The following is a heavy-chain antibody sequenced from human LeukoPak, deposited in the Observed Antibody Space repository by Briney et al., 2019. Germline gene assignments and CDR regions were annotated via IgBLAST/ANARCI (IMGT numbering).Heavy chain of an antibody. J-gene: IGHJ6*03. CDR1: GYTFTGYY. Sequence: ASVKVSCKASGYTFTGYYMHWVRQAPGQGLEWMGWFNPNSGGTNYAQKFQGRVTMTRDTSISTAYMELSRLRSDDTAVYYCVREDHIVGVAIYYHYHMDVWGKGTTVTVSS. V-gene: IGHV1-2*02. CDR3: VREDHIVGVAIYYHYHMDV. D-gene: IGHD1-26*01. CDR2: FNPNSGGT.